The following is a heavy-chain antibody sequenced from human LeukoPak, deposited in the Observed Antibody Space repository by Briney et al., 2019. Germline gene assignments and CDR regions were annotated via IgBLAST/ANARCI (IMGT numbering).Heavy chain of an antibody. CDR3: ARNYSGYDFDWFDP. CDR1: GFTFSTYG. CDR2: ISPNGGDT. J-gene: IGHJ5*02. Sequence: GGSLRLSCAASGFTFSTYGMSWIRQAPGKGLEWVSAISPNGGDTYYADSVKGRFTISRDNSKNTLYLQMNSLRAKDTAVYYCARNYSGYDFDWFDPWGQGTLVTVSS. V-gene: IGHV3-23*01. D-gene: IGHD5-12*01.